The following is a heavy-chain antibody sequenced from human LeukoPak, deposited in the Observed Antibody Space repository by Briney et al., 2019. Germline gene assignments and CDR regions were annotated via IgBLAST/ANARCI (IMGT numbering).Heavy chain of an antibody. CDR2: IYYSGST. D-gene: IGHD1-26*01. V-gene: IGHV4-59*12. CDR3: ARGRRGSYYPIYYFDY. Sequence: PSETLSLTCTVSGGSISSYYWSWIRQPPGKGLEWIGYIYYSGSTNYNPSLKSRVTISVDTSKNQFSLKLSSVTAADTAVYYCARGRRGSYYPIYYFDYWGQGTLVTVSS. J-gene: IGHJ4*02. CDR1: GGSISSYY.